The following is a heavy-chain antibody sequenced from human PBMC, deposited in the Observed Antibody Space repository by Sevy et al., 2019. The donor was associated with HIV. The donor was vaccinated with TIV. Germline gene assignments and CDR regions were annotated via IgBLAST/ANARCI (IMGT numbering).Heavy chain of an antibody. J-gene: IGHJ4*02. CDR2: ISYDDSTK. V-gene: IGHV3-30*09. CDR1: GFTFWGYA. CDR3: ARDRGSGGYYFDY. Sequence: GGSLRLSCATSGFTFWGYALHWVRQAPGKGLEWVAVISYDDSTKYGDSVKARFAISRDNSKKTLYLQMNNLRAEDTAVYYCARDRGSGGYYFDYWGQGALVTVSS. D-gene: IGHD6-19*01.